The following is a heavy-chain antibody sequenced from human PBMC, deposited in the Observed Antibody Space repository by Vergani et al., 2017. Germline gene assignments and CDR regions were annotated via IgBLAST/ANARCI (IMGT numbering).Heavy chain of an antibody. V-gene: IGHV1-69*01. D-gene: IGHD3-22*01. CDR3: ASWEEFRSTYYYDSSSPGDYAFDI. J-gene: IGHJ3*02. CDR2: IIPIFGTA. CDR1: GGTFSSYA. Sequence: QVQLVQSGAEVKKPGSSVKVSCKASGGTFSSYAISWVRQAPGQGLEWMGGIIPIFGTANYAQKFQGRVTITADESTSTAYMELSSLRSEDTAVYYCASWEEFRSTYYYDSSSPGDYAFDIWGQGTMVTVSS.